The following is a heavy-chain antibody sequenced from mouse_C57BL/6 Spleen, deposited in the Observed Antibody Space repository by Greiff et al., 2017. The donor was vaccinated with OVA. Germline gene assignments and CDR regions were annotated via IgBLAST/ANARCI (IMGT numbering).Heavy chain of an antibody. V-gene: IGHV1-52*01. D-gene: IGHD1-1*01. Sequence: VQLQQPGAELVRPGSSVKLSCKASGYTFTSYWMHWVKQRPIQGLEWIGNIDPSDSETHYTQKFKDKATLTVDKSSSTAYMQLSSLTSEDSAVYYCARSEYYGSSYWYFDVWGTGTTVTVSS. CDR3: ARSEYYGSSYWYFDV. CDR1: GYTFTSYW. J-gene: IGHJ1*03. CDR2: IDPSDSET.